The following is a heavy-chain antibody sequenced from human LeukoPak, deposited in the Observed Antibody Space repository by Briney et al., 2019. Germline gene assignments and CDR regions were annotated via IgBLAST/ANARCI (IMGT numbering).Heavy chain of an antibody. V-gene: IGHV3-48*01. CDR3: ARSFYVRWLRSGSFDY. CDR2: ISSSSSTI. CDR1: GFTFSSYS. J-gene: IGHJ4*02. Sequence: GGSLRLSCSASGFTFSSYSMNWVRQAPGKGLEWVSYISSSSSTIKYADSVKGRFTISRDNAKNSLYLQMNSLRAEDTAVYYCARSFYVRWLRSGSFDYWGQGTLVTVSS. D-gene: IGHD5-12*01.